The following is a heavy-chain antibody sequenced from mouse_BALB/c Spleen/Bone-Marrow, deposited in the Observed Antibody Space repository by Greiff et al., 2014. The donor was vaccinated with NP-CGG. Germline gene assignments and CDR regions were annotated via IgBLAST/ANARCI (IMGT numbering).Heavy chain of an antibody. Sequence: EVQLQEPGPELVKPGASVKISCKASGYTFTDYNMHWVKQSHGKSLEWIGYIYPYNGGTGYNQKFKSKATLTVDNSSSTAYMELRSLTSEDSAVYYCATRFITTAGYWGQGTTLTVSS. D-gene: IGHD1-2*01. CDR2: IYPYNGGT. CDR3: ATRFITTAGY. J-gene: IGHJ2*01. V-gene: IGHV1S29*02. CDR1: GYTFTDYN.